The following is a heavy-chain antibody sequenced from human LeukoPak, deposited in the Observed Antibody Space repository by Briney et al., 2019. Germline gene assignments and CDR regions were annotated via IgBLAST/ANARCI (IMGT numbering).Heavy chain of an antibody. CDR2: INTDGSSP. D-gene: IGHD1-1*01. Sequence: PGGSLRLSCAASGFTFSAYWMHWVRQAPGKGLVWVSRINTDGSSPTYAASVKGRFTISRDNAKNTLYLQMNSLTAEDTAVYYCVTLGNWTWGQGTLVTVSS. CDR3: VTLGNWT. V-gene: IGHV3-74*01. J-gene: IGHJ4*02. CDR1: GFTFSAYW.